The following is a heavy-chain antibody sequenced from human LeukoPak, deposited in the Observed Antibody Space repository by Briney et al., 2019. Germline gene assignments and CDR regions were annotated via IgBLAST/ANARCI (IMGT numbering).Heavy chain of an antibody. CDR2: IYYSGST. Sequence: SETLSLTCTVSGDSISRYYWSWIRQPPGMGLEWIGYIYYSGSTNYNPSHKSRVTISVDTSKNQFSLKLSSVTAADTAVYYCARQSGYSSSFDYWGQGTLVTVSS. D-gene: IGHD6-6*01. CDR3: ARQSGYSSSFDY. CDR1: GDSISRYY. V-gene: IGHV4-59*08. J-gene: IGHJ4*02.